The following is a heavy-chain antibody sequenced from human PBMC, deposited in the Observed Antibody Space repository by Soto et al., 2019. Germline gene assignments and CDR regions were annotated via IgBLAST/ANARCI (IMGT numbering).Heavy chain of an antibody. D-gene: IGHD3-10*01. V-gene: IGHV1-46*01. CDR2: INPSGGST. Sequence: ASVKVSCKASGYTFTSYGISWVRQAPGQGLEWMGIINPSGGSTSYAQKFQGRVTMTRDTSTSTVYMELSSLRSEDTAVYYCARILWFGVLPDYWGQGTLVTVSS. CDR1: GYTFTSYG. J-gene: IGHJ4*02. CDR3: ARILWFGVLPDY.